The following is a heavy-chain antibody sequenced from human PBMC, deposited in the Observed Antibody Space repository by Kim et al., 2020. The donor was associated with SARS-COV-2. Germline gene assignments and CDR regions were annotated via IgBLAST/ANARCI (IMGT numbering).Heavy chain of an antibody. V-gene: IGHV4-59*01. D-gene: IGHD3-9*01. J-gene: IGHJ2*01. Sequence: SETLSLTCTVSGGSISSYYWSWIRQPPGKGLEWIGYIYYSGSTNYNPSLKSRVTISVDTSKNQFSLKLSSVTAADTAVYYCARVSVLRYFDWLLGSHWYFLLCVRGTL. CDR3: ARVSVLRYFDWLLGSHWYFLL. CDR1: GGSISSYY. CDR2: IYYSGST.